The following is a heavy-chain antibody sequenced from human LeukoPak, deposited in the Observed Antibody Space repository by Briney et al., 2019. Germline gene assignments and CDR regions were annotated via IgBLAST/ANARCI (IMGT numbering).Heavy chain of an antibody. V-gene: IGHV1-69*13. D-gene: IGHD5-12*01. CDR2: IIPIFGTA. J-gene: IGHJ6*03. Sequence: ASVKVSCKASGGTFSSYAISWVRQAPGQGLEWVGGIIPIFGTANYAQKFQGRVTITADESTSTAYMELGSLRSEDTAVYYCARNGFSGYGHYYYYYYMDVWGKGTTVTVSS. CDR3: ARNGFSGYGHYYYYYYMDV. CDR1: GGTFSSYA.